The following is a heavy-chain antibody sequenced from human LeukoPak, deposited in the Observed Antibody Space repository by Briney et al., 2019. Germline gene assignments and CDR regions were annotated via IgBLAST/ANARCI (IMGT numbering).Heavy chain of an antibody. D-gene: IGHD6-25*01. CDR1: DNSIKDYY. CDR2: AHYSGDT. Sequence: KPSETLSLTCTVSDNSIKDYYWNWIRQPPGKGLEWLGFAHYSGDTNYNPSLKSRVTISMDTSRGQFSLKLTSVTPADTALYYCAGYNVGSGWAQAFDVSGQGTMVIVSS. J-gene: IGHJ3*01. V-gene: IGHV4-59*01. CDR3: AGYNVGSGWAQAFDV.